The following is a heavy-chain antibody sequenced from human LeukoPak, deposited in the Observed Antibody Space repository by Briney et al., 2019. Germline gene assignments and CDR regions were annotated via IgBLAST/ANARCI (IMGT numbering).Heavy chain of an antibody. CDR3: ARVRGKWEPLDAFDI. CDR2: IYYSGST. Sequence: SETLSLTCTVSGGSISSYYWSWIRQPPGKGLEWIGYIYYSGSTNYNPSLKSRVTISVDTSKNQFSLKQSSVTAADTAVYYCARVRGKWEPLDAFDIWGQGTMVTVSS. CDR1: GGSISSYY. V-gene: IGHV4-59*01. D-gene: IGHD1-26*01. J-gene: IGHJ3*02.